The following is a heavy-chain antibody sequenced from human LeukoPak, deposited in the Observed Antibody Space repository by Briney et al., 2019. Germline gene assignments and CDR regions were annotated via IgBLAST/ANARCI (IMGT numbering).Heavy chain of an antibody. J-gene: IGHJ4*02. CDR3: ARDTAMIGTPDYFDY. V-gene: IGHV3-21*01. D-gene: IGHD5-18*01. Sequence: GGSLRLSCAASGFTFSSYSMNWVRQAPGKGLEWVSSISSSSSYIYYADSVKGRFTISRDNAKNSLYLQMNSLRAEDTAVYYCARDTAMIGTPDYFDYWGQGTLVTVSS. CDR1: GFTFSSYS. CDR2: ISSSSSYI.